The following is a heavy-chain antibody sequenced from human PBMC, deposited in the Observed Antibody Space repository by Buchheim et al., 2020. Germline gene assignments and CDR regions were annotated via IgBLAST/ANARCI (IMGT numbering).Heavy chain of an antibody. V-gene: IGHV5-51*01. J-gene: IGHJ4*02. CDR3: ARARGYWSSTSCYDFDC. Sequence: EVQLVQSGAEVKKPGESLKISCKPSGYSFTNYWIAWVRQMPGKGLEWMAMIYPGDSSTKYSPSFQGQVTISADKSISTAYLQWSSLKASDTAMYFCARARGYWSSTSCYDFDCWGQGT. D-gene: IGHD2-2*01. CDR2: IYPGDSST. CDR1: GYSFTNYW.